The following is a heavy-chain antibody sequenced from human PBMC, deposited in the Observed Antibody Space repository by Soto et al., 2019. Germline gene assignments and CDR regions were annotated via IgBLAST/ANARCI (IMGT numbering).Heavy chain of an antibody. J-gene: IGHJ4*02. CDR1: GYSFTGYW. CDR3: AILRVGFGELLTY. CDR2: IDPSDSYT. Sequence: EVQLVQSGAEVKKPGESLRISCKGSGYSFTGYWVSCVRQMPGKGLEWMGRIDPSDSYTNYSPSFQGHVTISADKSISTAYLQWSSLKASDTAMYYCAILRVGFGELLTYWGQGTLVTVSS. D-gene: IGHD3-10*01. V-gene: IGHV5-10-1*01.